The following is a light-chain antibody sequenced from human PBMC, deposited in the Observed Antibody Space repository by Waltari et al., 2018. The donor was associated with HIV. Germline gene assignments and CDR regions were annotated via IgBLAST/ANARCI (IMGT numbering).Light chain of an antibody. CDR2: DAS. V-gene: IGKV3-15*01. CDR1: QSVSST. J-gene: IGKJ1*01. Sequence: EIVMTQSPATLSVSPGARATLSCRASQSVSSTLAWYQHKPGQAPRLLIYDASTRATGIPARFSGSGSGTEFTLTISSLQSEDFAVYYCQQYNSWLPGTFGQGTKVEIK. CDR3: QQYNSWLPGT.